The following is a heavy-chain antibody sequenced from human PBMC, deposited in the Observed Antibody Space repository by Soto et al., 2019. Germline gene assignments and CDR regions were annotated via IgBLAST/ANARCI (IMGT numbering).Heavy chain of an antibody. D-gene: IGHD6-6*01. CDR3: ARGSVVGSGMDV. Sequence: GRSLRLSCAACGFTFSSYSMNWVLQAPGKGLEWVSSISSSSSYIHYADSVKGRFTISRANAKNSMYLQMNSLRAEDTAVYYCARGSVVGSGMDVWGQGTTVTVSS. J-gene: IGHJ6*02. V-gene: IGHV3-21*01. CDR2: ISSSSSYI. CDR1: GFTFSSYS.